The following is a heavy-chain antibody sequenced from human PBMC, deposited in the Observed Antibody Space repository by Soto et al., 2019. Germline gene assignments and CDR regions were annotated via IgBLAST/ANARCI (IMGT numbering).Heavy chain of an antibody. Sequence: QVQLQQWGAGLLKPSETLSLTCAVYGGSFSGYYWSWIRQPPGKGLEWIGEINHSGSTNYNPSLKSRVTISVDTSKNQFSLKLTSVTAADTAVYYCARGYSVAVPEGGLWGQGTLVTVSS. CDR1: GGSFSGYY. V-gene: IGHV4-34*01. D-gene: IGHD6-19*01. CDR2: INHSGST. J-gene: IGHJ4*02. CDR3: ARGYSVAVPEGGL.